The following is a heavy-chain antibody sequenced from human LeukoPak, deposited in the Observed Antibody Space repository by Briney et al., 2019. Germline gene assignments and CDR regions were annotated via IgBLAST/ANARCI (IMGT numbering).Heavy chain of an antibody. D-gene: IGHD5-24*01. CDR3: ARDLLGEMATDDY. J-gene: IGHJ4*02. CDR1: GFTFSTYS. Sequence: PGGSLRLSCAASGFTFSTYSMNWVRQAPGKGLEWVSYISSSSSTRYYADSVKGRFTISRDNAKNSLYRQMNSLRDEDTAVYYCARDLLGEMATDDYWGQGTLVTVSS. CDR2: ISSSSSTR. V-gene: IGHV3-48*02.